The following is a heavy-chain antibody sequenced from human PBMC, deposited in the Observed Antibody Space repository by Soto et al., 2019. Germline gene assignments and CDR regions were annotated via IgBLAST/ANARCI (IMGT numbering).Heavy chain of an antibody. CDR1: GFTFSYC. D-gene: IGHD2-15*01. CDR3: ANLVIGYCSGNTCDDY. V-gene: IGHV3-30*18. CDR2: LSYDSSNK. J-gene: IGHJ4*02. Sequence: VQLLESGGGLIQPGGSLRLSCAASGFTFSYCIHCLRQAPCKGLVGVAYLSYDSSNKFYGESVKGRFTISRDNSKNTQFLQMNSLRAEDTAVYYCANLVIGYCSGNTCDDYWGQGTLVAVSS.